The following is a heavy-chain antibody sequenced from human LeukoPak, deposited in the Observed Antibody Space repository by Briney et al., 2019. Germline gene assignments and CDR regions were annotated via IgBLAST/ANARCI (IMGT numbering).Heavy chain of an antibody. CDR3: ARDGGDCYSWYRRDAFDI. CDR2: ISSSGSTI. D-gene: IGHD2-21*02. CDR1: GFTFSSYE. V-gene: IGHV3-48*03. Sequence: GGSLRLSCAASGFTFSSYEMNWVRQAPGKGLEWVSYISSSGSTIYYADSVEGRFTISRDNAKNSLYLQMNSLRAEDTAVYYCARDGGDCYSWYRRDAFDIWGQGTMVTVSS. J-gene: IGHJ3*02.